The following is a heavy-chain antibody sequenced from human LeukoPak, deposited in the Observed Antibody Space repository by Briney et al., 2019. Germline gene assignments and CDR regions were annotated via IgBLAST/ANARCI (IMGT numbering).Heavy chain of an antibody. CDR1: GDSFTSYW. CDR2: IYPGDSDT. D-gene: IGHD1-14*01. CDR3: AVPRMTGAFDI. V-gene: IGHV5-51*01. Sequence: GESLNISCKGSGDSFTSYWIGWVRPMPGKGLEWMGIIYPGDSDTRYSPSFQGQVTISADKSISTAYLQWSSLEASDTAMYYCAVPRMTGAFDIWGQGTMVTVSS. J-gene: IGHJ3*02.